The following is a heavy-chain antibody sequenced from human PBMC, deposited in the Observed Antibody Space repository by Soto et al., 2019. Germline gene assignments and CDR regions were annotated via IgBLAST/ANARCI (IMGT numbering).Heavy chain of an antibody. CDR2: IYYSGST. V-gene: IGHV4-39*01. CDR3: ARHSTYYYGSGSYYTDY. J-gene: IGHJ4*02. CDR1: GGSISSSSYY. D-gene: IGHD3-10*01. Sequence: QLQLQESGPGLVKPSETLSLTCTVSGGSISSSSYYWGWIRQPPGKGLEWIGSIYYSGSTYYNPSLKRRVTISVDTSKNQFSLKLSSVTAADTAVYYCARHSTYYYGSGSYYTDYWGQGTLVTVSS.